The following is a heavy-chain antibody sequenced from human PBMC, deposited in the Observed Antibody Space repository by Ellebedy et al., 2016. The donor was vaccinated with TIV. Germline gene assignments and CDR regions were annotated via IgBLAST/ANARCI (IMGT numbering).Heavy chain of an antibody. CDR3: AREVGETTWYDH. Sequence: PGGSLRLSCTVSGFTFSDNYMAWIRQAPGKGLEWISYISSGSSYTRYADPVKGRFTISRDNAKNSLYLQMDSLRAEDTAVYYCAREVGETTWYDHWGQGTLVIVSS. V-gene: IGHV3-11*06. CDR1: GFTFSDNY. CDR2: ISSGSSYT. J-gene: IGHJ5*02. D-gene: IGHD3-16*01.